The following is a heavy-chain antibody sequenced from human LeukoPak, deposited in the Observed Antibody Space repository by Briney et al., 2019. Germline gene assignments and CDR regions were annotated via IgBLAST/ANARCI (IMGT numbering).Heavy chain of an antibody. CDR1: GGSISSYY. V-gene: IGHV4-59*01. D-gene: IGHD3-16*02. CDR3: ARRYDYVWGSYRVPFDY. J-gene: IGHJ4*02. Sequence: SETLSLTCTVSGGSISSYYWSWIRQPPGKGLEWIGYIYYSGSTNYNPSLKSRVTISGDTSKNQFSLKLRSVTAADTAVYYCARRYDYVWGSYRVPFDYWGQGTLVTVSS. CDR2: IYYSGST.